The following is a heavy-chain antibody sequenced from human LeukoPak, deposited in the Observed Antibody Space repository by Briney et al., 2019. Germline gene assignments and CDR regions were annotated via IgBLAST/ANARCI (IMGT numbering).Heavy chain of an antibody. CDR1: GFTFSDYY. CDR2: ISSSGSTI. J-gene: IGHJ4*02. V-gene: IGHV3-11*01. Sequence: PGGSLRLSCSASGFTFSDYYQSWIRPAPGKGLGGGSYISSSGSTIYYADSVKGRFTISRDNAKNSLYLQMNSLRAEDTAVYYCAREFTIFGVVIAFDYWGQGTLVTVSS. D-gene: IGHD3-3*01. CDR3: AREFTIFGVVIAFDY.